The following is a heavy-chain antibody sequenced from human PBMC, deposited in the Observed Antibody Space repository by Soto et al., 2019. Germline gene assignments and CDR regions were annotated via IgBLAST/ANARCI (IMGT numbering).Heavy chain of an antibody. Sequence: PGGSLRLSCGASGFTFSSYSMNWVRQAPGKGLEWVSYISSSSGTIYYADSVKGRFTISRDNGKNALYLQMNSLRAEDTAVYYCTRPLSGDTIFGVVTTNDAFDIWGQGTMVTVSS. CDR1: GFTFSSYS. J-gene: IGHJ3*02. D-gene: IGHD3-3*01. CDR3: TRPLSGDTIFGVVTTNDAFDI. V-gene: IGHV3-48*01. CDR2: ISSSSGTI.